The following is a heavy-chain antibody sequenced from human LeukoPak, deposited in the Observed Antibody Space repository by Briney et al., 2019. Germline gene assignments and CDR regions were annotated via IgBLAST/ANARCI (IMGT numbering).Heavy chain of an antibody. V-gene: IGHV3-74*01. CDR3: ARVSSGTYFGYYYYYMDV. Sequence: GGSLRLSCAASGFTFSNYWMHWVRQAPGKGLVWVSRINSDGSSTSYADSVKGRFTISRDNAKNTLYLQMNSLRDEDTAVYYCARVSSGTYFGYYYYYMDVWGKGTTVTVS. D-gene: IGHD1-26*01. J-gene: IGHJ6*03. CDR1: GFTFSNYW. CDR2: INSDGSST.